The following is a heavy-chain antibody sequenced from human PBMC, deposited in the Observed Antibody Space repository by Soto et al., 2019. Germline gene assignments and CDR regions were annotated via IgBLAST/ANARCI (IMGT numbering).Heavy chain of an antibody. D-gene: IGHD2-15*01. CDR2: ISSSGSTI. CDR1: GFTSSVYS. J-gene: IGHJ4*02. V-gene: IGHV3-11*01. Sequence: QVQLVESGGGWVKPGGSLRLSCAPAGFTSSVYSMSWIRRVPGKGLEWVSYISSSGSTIYYADSVKGRFTISRDNAKNSLYLQMNSLRADDTAVYYCARDVVALDYWGQGTLVTVSS. CDR3: ARDVVALDY.